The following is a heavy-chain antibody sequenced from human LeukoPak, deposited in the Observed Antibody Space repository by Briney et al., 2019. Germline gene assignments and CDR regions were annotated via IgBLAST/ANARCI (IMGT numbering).Heavy chain of an antibody. Sequence: PSETLSLACTVSGVSISSSYSYWGWIRQPPGMGLEWIGSIYYTGNTYYNASLKSQVSISIDTSKNQFSLKLTSVTAADTAVYYCARQTGSGLFILPGGQGTLVTVSS. V-gene: IGHV4-39*01. CDR3: ARQTGSGLFILP. CDR2: IYYTGNT. CDR1: GVSISSSYSY. J-gene: IGHJ4*02. D-gene: IGHD3/OR15-3a*01.